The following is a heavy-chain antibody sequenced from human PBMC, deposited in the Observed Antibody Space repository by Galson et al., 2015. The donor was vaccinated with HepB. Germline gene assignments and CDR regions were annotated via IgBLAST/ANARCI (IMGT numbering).Heavy chain of an antibody. Sequence: SLRLSCAASGFTFSNYWMNRVRQAPGKGLEWVANIKEDGSEGYYVQSVKGRFTISRDNAKNSVYLQMNSLRVEDTAVYYCARIYNGPYDFWGQGTLVTVS. CDR3: ARIYNGPYDF. CDR1: GFTFSNYW. V-gene: IGHV3-7*03. J-gene: IGHJ3*01. D-gene: IGHD2-8*01. CDR2: IKEDGSEG.